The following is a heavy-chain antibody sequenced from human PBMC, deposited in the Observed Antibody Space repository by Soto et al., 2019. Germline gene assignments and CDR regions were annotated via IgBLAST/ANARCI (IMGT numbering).Heavy chain of an antibody. Sequence: QITLKESGPTLVKPTQTLTLTCTFSGFSLSTSGVGVGWIRQPPGKALEWLALIYWDDDKRYSPSLKSRLTINKDTSKNQVVLTMTNMDPVDTATYYCAHVYGGYDNFDYWGQGTLVTVSS. CDR1: GFSLSTSGVG. J-gene: IGHJ4*02. CDR3: AHVYGGYDNFDY. D-gene: IGHD5-12*01. V-gene: IGHV2-5*02. CDR2: IYWDDDK.